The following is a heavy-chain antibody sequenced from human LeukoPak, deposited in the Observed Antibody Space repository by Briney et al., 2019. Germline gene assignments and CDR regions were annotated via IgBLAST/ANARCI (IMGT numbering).Heavy chain of an antibody. Sequence: PSETLSLTCTVSGYSISSGYYWGWIRQPPGKGLEWIGSMYQSGSTSYNPSLKGRVTVSVDTSKNQFSLKLSSVTAADTAVYYLARATVAAAAPGGYWGQGTLVTVSS. V-gene: IGHV4-38-2*02. CDR3: ARATVAAAAPGGY. CDR2: MYQSGST. D-gene: IGHD6-13*01. CDR1: GYSISSGYY. J-gene: IGHJ4*02.